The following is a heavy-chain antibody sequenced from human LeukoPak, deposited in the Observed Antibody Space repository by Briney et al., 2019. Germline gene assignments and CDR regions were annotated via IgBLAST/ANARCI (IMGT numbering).Heavy chain of an antibody. D-gene: IGHD2-8*01. CDR3: ASGSFCTNGVCYKGFDY. J-gene: IGHJ4*02. CDR2: IKSDGSNT. CDR1: GFTFSSSW. V-gene: IGHV3-74*01. Sequence: GGSLRLSCAASGFTFSSSWMHWVRQAPGKGLVWVSRIKSDGSNTRYADSVKGRFTISRDNAKNTLFLQMNSLRAEDTAVYYCASGSFCTNGVCYKGFDYWGQGTLVSVSS.